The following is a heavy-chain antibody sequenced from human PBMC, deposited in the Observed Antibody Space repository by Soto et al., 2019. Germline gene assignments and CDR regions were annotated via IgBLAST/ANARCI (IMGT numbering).Heavy chain of an antibody. CDR3: ARALAAAGTSFDY. CDR2: ISYDGSNK. V-gene: IGHV3-30-3*01. CDR1: GFTFSSYA. D-gene: IGHD6-13*01. Sequence: PGGSLRLSCAASGFTFSSYAMHWVRQAPGKGLEWVAVISYDGSNKYYADSVKGRFTISRDNSKNTLYLQMNSLRAEDTAVYYCARALAAAGTSFDYWGQGTLVTVSS. J-gene: IGHJ4*02.